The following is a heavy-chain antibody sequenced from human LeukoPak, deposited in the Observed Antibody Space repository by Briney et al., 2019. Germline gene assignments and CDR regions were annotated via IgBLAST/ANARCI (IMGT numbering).Heavy chain of an antibody. J-gene: IGHJ4*02. CDR3: AREWGADGVVDY. Sequence: GGSLRLSCAASGFTFSSYSMNWVRQAPGKGLEWVSSISSSSYIYYADSVKGRFTISRDNAKNSLYLQMNSLRAEDTAVYYCAREWGADGVVDYWGQGTLVTVSS. V-gene: IGHV3-21*01. CDR1: GFTFSSYS. CDR2: ISSSSYI. D-gene: IGHD1-26*01.